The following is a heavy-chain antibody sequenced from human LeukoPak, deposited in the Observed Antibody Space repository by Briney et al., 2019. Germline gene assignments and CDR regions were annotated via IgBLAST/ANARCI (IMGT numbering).Heavy chain of an antibody. Sequence: PSETLSLTCTVSGGSISSYYWSWIRQPPGKGLEWIGYIYYSGSTNYNPSLKSRVTISVDTSKDQFSLKLSSVTAADTAVYYCARESDGYDFWSSFDYWGQGTLVTVSS. D-gene: IGHD3-3*01. CDR3: ARESDGYDFWSSFDY. CDR1: GGSISSYY. V-gene: IGHV4-59*01. CDR2: IYYSGST. J-gene: IGHJ4*02.